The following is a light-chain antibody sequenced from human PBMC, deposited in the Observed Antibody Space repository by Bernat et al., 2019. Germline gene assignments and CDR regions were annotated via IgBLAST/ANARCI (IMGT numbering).Light chain of an antibody. CDR2: TAS. Sequence: SASVGDTVTITCRASQSLSSWLAWYQQKPGKAPKLLLYTASSLQSGVPSRFSCSGSGTNFTLTISSLQSEDFATYYCQQYSSSRTFGQGTKVEIK. J-gene: IGKJ1*01. V-gene: IGKV1-12*01. CDR1: QSLSSW. CDR3: QQYSSSRT.